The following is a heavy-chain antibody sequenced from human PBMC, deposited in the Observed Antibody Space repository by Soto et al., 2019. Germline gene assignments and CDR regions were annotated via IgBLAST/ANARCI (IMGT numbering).Heavy chain of an antibody. Sequence: SETLSITSAVSGGTINISVYAWSWIRQPPGKGLEWIGYIYYSGSTNYNPSLKSRVTISVDTSKNQFSLKLSSVTAADTAVYYCARAYGYYFDYWGQGTLVTVSS. J-gene: IGHJ4*02. D-gene: IGHD4-17*01. CDR1: GGTINISVYA. CDR3: ARAYGYYFDY. CDR2: IYYSGST. V-gene: IGHV4-61*08.